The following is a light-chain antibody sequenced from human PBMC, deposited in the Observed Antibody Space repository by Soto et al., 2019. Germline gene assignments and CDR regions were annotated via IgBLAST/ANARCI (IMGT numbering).Light chain of an antibody. CDR1: QSVSSGY. J-gene: IGKJ1*01. CDR2: GAS. CDR3: QQYGSSPWT. V-gene: IGKV3-20*01. Sequence: EIVLTQSPGTLSLSPGERATLSCRASQSVSSGYLAWYQQKPGQASRLLIYGASSRATGIPDRFSGSGSGTDFTLTISRLEPEDFAVYYCQQYGSSPWTFGQGTKVDIK.